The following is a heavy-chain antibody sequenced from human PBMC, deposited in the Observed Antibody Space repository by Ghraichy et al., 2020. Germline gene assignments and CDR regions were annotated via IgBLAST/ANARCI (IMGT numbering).Heavy chain of an antibody. CDR3: AKALDSSSWLLYRVDY. V-gene: IGHV3-23*01. CDR1: GFTFSSYA. J-gene: IGHJ4*02. Sequence: LSLTCAASGFTFSSYAMSWVRQAPGKGLEWVSAISDSGASTYYADSVKGRFSISRDNSKNTLYLQMNSLRAEDTAIYYCAKALDSSSWLLYRVDYWGQGTLVTVSS. D-gene: IGHD6-13*01. CDR2: ISDSGAST.